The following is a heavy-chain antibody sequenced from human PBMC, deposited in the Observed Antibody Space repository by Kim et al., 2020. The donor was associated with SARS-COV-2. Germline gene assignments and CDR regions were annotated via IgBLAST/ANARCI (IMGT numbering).Heavy chain of an antibody. CDR1: GGTFSTYP. V-gene: IGHV1-69*13. D-gene: IGHD2-15*01. CDR2: IIPIFGTA. J-gene: IGHJ2*01. Sequence: SVKVSCKASGGTFSTYPISWVRQAPGQGLEWMGGIIPIFGTANYAQKFQGRVTITADESTSTAYMELSSLRSEDTAVYYCARSQALYCSGGSCYRDWYFDLWGRGTLVTVSS. CDR3: ARSQALYCSGGSCYRDWYFDL.